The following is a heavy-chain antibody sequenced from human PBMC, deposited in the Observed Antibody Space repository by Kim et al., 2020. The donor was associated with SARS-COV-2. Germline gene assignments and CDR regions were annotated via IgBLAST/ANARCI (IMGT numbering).Heavy chain of an antibody. V-gene: IGHV4-59*13. Sequence: SETLSLTCSVSGGPINSDYWNWIRQPPGKGLEWIGSIYYSGYTSYTPSLKSRVTIEIERAKHKFSLKLTSVTAADTAVYYCARAPAQGGRFDPWGPGPLV. J-gene: IGHJ5*02. CDR3: ARAPAQGGRFDP. D-gene: IGHD2-15*01. CDR2: IYYSGYT. CDR1: GGPINSDY.